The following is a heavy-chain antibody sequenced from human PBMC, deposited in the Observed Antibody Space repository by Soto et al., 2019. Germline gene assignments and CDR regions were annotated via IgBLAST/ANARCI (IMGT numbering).Heavy chain of an antibody. CDR2: IYPGDSDT. J-gene: IGHJ6*02. CDR3: ARQGGMDV. Sequence: RGESLKISCKASGYNFSNYWIGWVRQMPGKGLEWMGIIYPGDSDTIYSPSFQGQVTISADKSISTAYLQWSSLKASDTAMYYCARQGGMDVWGQGTTVTVSX. V-gene: IGHV5-51*01. CDR1: GYNFSNYW.